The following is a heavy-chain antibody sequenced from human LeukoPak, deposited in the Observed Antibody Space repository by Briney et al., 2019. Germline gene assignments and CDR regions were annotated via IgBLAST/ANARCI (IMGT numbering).Heavy chain of an antibody. CDR1: GYTLTELS. CDR2: FDPEDGET. CDR3: ATVAGDYAVGWFDP. V-gene: IGHV1-24*01. Sequence: ASVKVSCKVSGYTLTELSMHWVRQAPGKRLEWRGGFDPEDGETIYAQKFQGRVTTTEDTSTDTAYTELSSLRSEDTAVCYCATVAGDYAVGWFDPWGQGTLVTVSS. D-gene: IGHD4-17*01. J-gene: IGHJ5*02.